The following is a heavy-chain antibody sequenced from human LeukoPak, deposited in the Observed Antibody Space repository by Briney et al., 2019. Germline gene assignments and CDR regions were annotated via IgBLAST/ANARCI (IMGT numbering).Heavy chain of an antibody. CDR3: TRDFLHGGV. J-gene: IGHJ4*02. Sequence: GGSLRLSCAASGFTFSSYAMSWVRQAPGKGLEWVSAISGSGGSTYYADSVKGRFTISRDNTKNTLYLQMNSLRAEDTAIYYCTRDFLHGGVWGQGALVTVSS. CDR1: GFTFSSYA. CDR2: ISGSGGST. V-gene: IGHV3-23*01. D-gene: IGHD3-10*01.